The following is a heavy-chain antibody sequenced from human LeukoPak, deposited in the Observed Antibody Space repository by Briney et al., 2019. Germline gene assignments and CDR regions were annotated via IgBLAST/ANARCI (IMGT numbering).Heavy chain of an antibody. CDR2: IYHSGST. CDR3: ARDLSVFGY. J-gene: IGHJ4*02. V-gene: IGHV4-38-2*02. CDR1: GY. Sequence: PSETLSLTCAVSGYCGWIRQPPGKGLAWIGSIYHSGSTYYNPSLKIRVTISVDTSKNQFSLKLSSVTAADTAVYYCARDLSVFGYWGQGTPVTVSS.